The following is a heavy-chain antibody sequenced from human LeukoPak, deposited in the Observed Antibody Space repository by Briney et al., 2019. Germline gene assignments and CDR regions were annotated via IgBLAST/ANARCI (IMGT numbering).Heavy chain of an antibody. J-gene: IGHJ5*02. CDR1: GHTFTNYD. D-gene: IGHD6-13*01. CDR3: ARDHGSSWSNWFDP. Sequence: ASVKVSCKASGHTFTNYDINWVRQATGQGLEWMGLISAYNGNTNYAQKLQGRVTMTTDTSTSTAYMELRSLRSDDTAVYYCARDHGSSWSNWFDPWGQGTLVTVSS. CDR2: ISAYNGNT. V-gene: IGHV1-18*01.